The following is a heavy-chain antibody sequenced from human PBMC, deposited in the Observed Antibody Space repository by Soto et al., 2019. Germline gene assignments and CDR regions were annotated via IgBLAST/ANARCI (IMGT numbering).Heavy chain of an antibody. Sequence: SETLSLTCTVSGGSISRGGVYWSWIRQHPGKGLEWIGFIYYTGTTYYNPSLKSRVTISIDTSKNYFSLEVTSVTAADTAVYYCAREVEGYYMDVWGKGTTVTVSS. V-gene: IGHV4-31*03. CDR2: IYYTGTT. J-gene: IGHJ6*03. CDR1: GGSISRGGVY. CDR3: AREVEGYYMDV.